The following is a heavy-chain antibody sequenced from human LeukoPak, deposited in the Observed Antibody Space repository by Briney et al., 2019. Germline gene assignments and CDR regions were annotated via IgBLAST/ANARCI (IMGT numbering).Heavy chain of an antibody. J-gene: IGHJ6*03. CDR3: ARVSSGSYFGYYYYYMDV. D-gene: IGHD1-26*01. CDR1: GFTFSNYW. Sequence: PGGSLRLSCAASGFTFSNYWMHGVRQAPGKGLVWVSRINSDGGSTSYADSVKGRFTISRDNAKSTLYLQMNSLRAEDTAVYYCARVSSGSYFGYYYYYMDVRGKGTTVTVSS. CDR2: INSDGGST. V-gene: IGHV3-74*01.